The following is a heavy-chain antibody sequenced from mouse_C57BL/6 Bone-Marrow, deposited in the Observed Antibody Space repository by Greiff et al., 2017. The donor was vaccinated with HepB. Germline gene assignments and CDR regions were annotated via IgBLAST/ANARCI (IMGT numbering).Heavy chain of an antibody. Sequence: VQLQESGAELVRPGTSVKLSCKASGYTFTSYWMHWVKQRPGQGLEWIGVIDPSDSYTNYNQKFKGKATLTVDTSSSTAYMQLSSLTSADSAVYYCATTGFAYWGQGTLVTVSA. CDR2: IDPSDSYT. J-gene: IGHJ3*01. D-gene: IGHD4-1*02. CDR3: ATTGFAY. CDR1: GYTFTSYW. V-gene: IGHV1-59*01.